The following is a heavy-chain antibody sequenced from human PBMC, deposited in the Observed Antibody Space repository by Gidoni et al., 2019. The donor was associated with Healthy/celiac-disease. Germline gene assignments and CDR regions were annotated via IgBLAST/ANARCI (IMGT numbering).Heavy chain of an antibody. Sequence: EVQLVESGGGLVQPGGSLRLSCAASGFTFSSYWMSWVRQAPGKGLEWVANIKQDGSEKYYVDSVKGRFTISRDNAKNSLYLQMNSLRAEDTAVYYCARDPPQRTYGGNRYYYYGMDVWGQGTTVTVSS. V-gene: IGHV3-7*01. J-gene: IGHJ6*02. CDR1: GFTFSSYW. D-gene: IGHD4-17*01. CDR3: ARDPPQRTYGGNRYYYYGMDV. CDR2: IKQDGSEK.